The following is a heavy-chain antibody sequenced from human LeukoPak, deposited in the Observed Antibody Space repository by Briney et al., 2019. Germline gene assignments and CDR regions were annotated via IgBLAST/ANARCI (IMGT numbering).Heavy chain of an antibody. CDR1: GYTLTSYD. CDR2: MNPNSGNT. J-gene: IGHJ4*02. CDR3: AKRLSGSGSYSSDY. D-gene: IGHD3-10*01. V-gene: IGHV1-8*01. Sequence: GASVKVSCKASGYTLTSYDINWVRQATGQGLEWMGWMNPNSGNTGYAQKFQGRVTMTRNTSISTAYMELSSLRSEDTAVYYCAKRLSGSGSYSSDYWGQGTLVTVSS.